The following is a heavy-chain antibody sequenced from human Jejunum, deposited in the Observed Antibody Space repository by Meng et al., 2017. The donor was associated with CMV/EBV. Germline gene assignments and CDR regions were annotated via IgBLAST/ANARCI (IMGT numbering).Heavy chain of an antibody. Sequence: LSSAYHWVWSRQPQGKGMEWIGSGYHSGSTYQNPSLKRRAPILVATSKTHFSPKLTSVTAADTAIYYCARAGGGDYSSPTSYFDYWGQGTLVTVSS. V-gene: IGHV4-38-2*02. CDR2: GYHSGST. CDR1: LSSAYH. CDR3: ARAGGGDYSSPTSYFDY. D-gene: IGHD3-16*01. J-gene: IGHJ4*02.